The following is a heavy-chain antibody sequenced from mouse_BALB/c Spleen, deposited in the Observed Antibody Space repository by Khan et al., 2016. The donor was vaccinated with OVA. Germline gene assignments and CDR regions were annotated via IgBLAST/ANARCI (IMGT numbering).Heavy chain of an antibody. CDR1: GYTFTDYY. CDR3: ARRNYFGYTVAY. D-gene: IGHD1-2*01. J-gene: IGHJ3*01. V-gene: IGHV1-77*01. Sequence: QVQLQQSGAELARPGASVKLSCKASGYTFTDYYINWVKQRTGQGLEWIGEISPGSGDTYYNEKFKGKATLTADNSSTTAYMQLSSLTAEASAVYCCARRNYFGYTVAYWGQGTLVTVSA. CDR2: ISPGSGDT.